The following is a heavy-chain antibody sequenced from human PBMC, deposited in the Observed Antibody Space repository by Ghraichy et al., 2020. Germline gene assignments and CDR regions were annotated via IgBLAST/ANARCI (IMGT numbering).Heavy chain of an antibody. CDR2: IGTAGDT. V-gene: IGHV3-13*04. D-gene: IGHD6-19*01. CDR1: GFTFSSYD. CDR3: ARAGPYSSGWTPFPWYFDL. J-gene: IGHJ2*01. Sequence: GESLNISCAASGFTFSSYDMHWVRQATGKGLEWVSAIGTAGDTYYPGSVKGRFTISRENAKNSLYLQMNSLRAGDTAVYYCARAGPYSSGWTPFPWYFDLWGRGTLVTVSS.